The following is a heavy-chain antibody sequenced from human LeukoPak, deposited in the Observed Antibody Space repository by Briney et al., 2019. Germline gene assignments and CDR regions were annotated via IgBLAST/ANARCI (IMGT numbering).Heavy chain of an antibody. CDR3: AKRGRYYFDQ. CDR2: ISGRGGDT. V-gene: IGHV3-23*01. J-gene: IGHJ4*02. CDR1: GFSFSSSA. Sequence: GGSLRLSCAASGFSFSSSAMSWVRQAPGKGLEWVSGISGRGGDTYYADSLKGRFTISRDTSKNTLYLQINSLRAEDTAVYYCAKRGRYYFDQWGQGTLVTVSS.